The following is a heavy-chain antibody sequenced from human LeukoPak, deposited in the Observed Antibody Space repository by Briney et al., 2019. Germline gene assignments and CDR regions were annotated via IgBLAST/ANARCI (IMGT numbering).Heavy chain of an antibody. CDR1: GFTFSDNY. CDR2: ISSSATYT. J-gene: IGHJ3*02. Sequence: GGSLKLSCAASGFTFSDNYMSWFRQASGKGLEWVSYISSSATYTNYADSVKGRFTISRDNSKNSLYLQMSSLRAEDTAVYYCAPSFGSGSSIWGQGTMVTVSS. D-gene: IGHD3-10*01. V-gene: IGHV3-11*03. CDR3: APSFGSGSSI.